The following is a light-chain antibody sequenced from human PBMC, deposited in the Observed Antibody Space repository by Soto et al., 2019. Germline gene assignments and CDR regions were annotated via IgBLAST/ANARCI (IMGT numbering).Light chain of an antibody. CDR2: GGS. CDR1: QSVSSNH. CDR3: QQYSSSRT. J-gene: IGKJ1*01. Sequence: EIVLTQSQGTLALSPGERATLYCRASQSVSSNHLAWYQQQAGQAPRLLIYGGSRRATGIPVRFSGSGSETDFTLTITRLEPEDFAMYYCQQYSSSRTFGQGTKVDIK. V-gene: IGKV3-20*01.